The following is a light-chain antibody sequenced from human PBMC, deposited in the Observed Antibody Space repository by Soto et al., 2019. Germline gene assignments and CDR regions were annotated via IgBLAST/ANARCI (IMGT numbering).Light chain of an antibody. Sequence: QSALTQPPSVSGAPGQRVTISCTGSSSNIGAGYDVPWYQQLPGTAPKLLIYGNSNRPSGVPDRFSGSKSGTSASLAITGLQAEDEADYYCQSYDSSLSGSYVFGTGTKVTVL. CDR3: QSYDSSLSGSYV. V-gene: IGLV1-40*01. CDR1: SSNIGAGYD. J-gene: IGLJ1*01. CDR2: GNS.